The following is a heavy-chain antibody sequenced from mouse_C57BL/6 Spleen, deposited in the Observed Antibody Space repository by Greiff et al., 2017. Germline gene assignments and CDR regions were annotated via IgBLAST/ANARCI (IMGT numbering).Heavy chain of an antibody. CDR1: GFTFSDYG. J-gene: IGHJ3*01. V-gene: IGHV5-17*01. CDR3: ARANWDLAWFAY. Sequence: EVMLVESGGGLVKPGGSLKLSCAASGFTFSDYGMHWVRQAPEKGLEWVAYISSGSSTIYYADTVKGRFTISRDNAQNTLFLQKTSLRSEDTAMYYCARANWDLAWFAYWGQGTLVTVSA. D-gene: IGHD4-1*02. CDR2: ISSGSSTI.